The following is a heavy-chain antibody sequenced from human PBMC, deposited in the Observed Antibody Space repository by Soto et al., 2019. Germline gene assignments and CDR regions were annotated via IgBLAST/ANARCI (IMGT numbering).Heavy chain of an antibody. CDR2: IDPSGGVT. J-gene: IGHJ4*02. D-gene: IGHD3-16*01. CDR3: ARDVLGHDNYETIGYYFDH. Sequence: ASVKVSCKSSGFTFTKFYIHWVRQAPGKGLEWMGMIDPSGGVTRDAQRFQGRITMTSDTSTSSVYMELRGLTSEDTAVYYCARDVLGHDNYETIGYYFDHWGPGTLVTVSS. V-gene: IGHV1-46*01. CDR1: GFTFTKFY.